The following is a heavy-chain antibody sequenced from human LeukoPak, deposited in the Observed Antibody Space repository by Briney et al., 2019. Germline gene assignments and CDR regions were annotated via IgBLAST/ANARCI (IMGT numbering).Heavy chain of an antibody. V-gene: IGHV1-69*01. CDR1: GGTFSSYA. Sequence: SVKVSCKASGGTFSSYAISWVRQAPGQGLEGMGGIIPIFVTANYSQKFQGRVTITAEESTRTAYMELSSLTSEDTAVYYCARSRREEADSSGWYNSHRGVYLDYWGQGTLVTVSS. D-gene: IGHD6-19*01. CDR2: IIPIFVTA. J-gene: IGHJ4*02. CDR3: ARSRREEADSSGWYNSHRGVYLDY.